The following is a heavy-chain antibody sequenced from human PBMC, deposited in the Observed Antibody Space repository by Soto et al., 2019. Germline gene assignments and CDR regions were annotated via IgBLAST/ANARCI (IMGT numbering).Heavy chain of an antibody. J-gene: IGHJ1*01. CDR3: AREDESSGHAGTFHH. CDR1: GFSFISYV. V-gene: IGHV3-30*03. CDR2: ISIDGSST. D-gene: IGHD3-22*01. Sequence: QVQLVASGGGVAQPGRSLRLSCTASGFSFISYVIHWVRQGPGEGLEWVAGISIDGSSTHYADSVKGRFTISRDNSKKTLYLQMDSRTAEEATVYYCAREDESSGHAGTFHHWGQGTLVTVSS.